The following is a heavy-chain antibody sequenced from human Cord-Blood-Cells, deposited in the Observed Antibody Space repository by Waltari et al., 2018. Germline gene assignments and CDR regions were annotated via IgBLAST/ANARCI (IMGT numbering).Heavy chain of an antibody. Sequence: QVQLQESGPGLVKPSGTLSLTCAASGGSISSSNWWSWVRQPPGKGLEWIGEIYHSGSTNYNPSLKSRVTISVDKSKNQFSLKLSSVTAADTAVYYCASHGSGDYYYYYGMDIWGKGPRSPSPQ. J-gene: IGHJ6*01. D-gene: IGHD4-17*01. V-gene: IGHV4-4*02. CDR3: ASHGSGDYYYYYGMDI. CDR2: IYHSGST. CDR1: GGSISSSNW.